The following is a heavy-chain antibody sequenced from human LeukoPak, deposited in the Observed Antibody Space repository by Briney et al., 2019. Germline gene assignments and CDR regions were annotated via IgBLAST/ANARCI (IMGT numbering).Heavy chain of an antibody. CDR3: ARDEGYCSSTSCHGPNDY. V-gene: IGHV3-21*01. Sequence: GGSLRLSCAASGFTFSSYSMNWVRQAPGKGVEWVSSISSSSSYIYYADSVKGRFTISRDNAKNSLYLQMNSLRAEDTAVYYCARDEGYCSSTSCHGPNDYWGQGTLVTVSS. CDR1: GFTFSSYS. CDR2: ISSSSSYI. J-gene: IGHJ4*02. D-gene: IGHD2-2*01.